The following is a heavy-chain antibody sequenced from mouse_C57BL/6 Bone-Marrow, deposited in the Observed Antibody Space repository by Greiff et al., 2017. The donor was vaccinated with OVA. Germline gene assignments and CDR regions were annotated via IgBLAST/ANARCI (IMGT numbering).Heavy chain of an antibody. CDR3: ARLGLRRVLFDY. J-gene: IGHJ2*01. Sequence: VQLQQSGPVLVKPGASVKMSCKASGYTFTDYYMNWVKQSHGKSLEWIGVINPYNGGTSYNQKFKGKATLTVDKSSSPAYMELNSLTSEYSAVYYCARLGLRRVLFDYWGQGTTLTVSS. CDR1: GYTFTDYY. CDR2: INPYNGGT. D-gene: IGHD2-4*01. V-gene: IGHV1-19*01.